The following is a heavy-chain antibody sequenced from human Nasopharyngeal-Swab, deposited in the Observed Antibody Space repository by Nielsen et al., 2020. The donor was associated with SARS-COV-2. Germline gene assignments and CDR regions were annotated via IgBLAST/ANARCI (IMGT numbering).Heavy chain of an antibody. V-gene: IGHV4-59*12. Sequence: SETLSLTCAVEGGSFSGYFWSWIRQPPGKGLEWIGYFSYTGITNYNPSLKSRVTISVDMSKNQFSLKLSSVAAADTAVYYCAREVVGGLVDSWGQGTLVTVSS. CDR1: GGSFSGYF. CDR3: AREVVGGLVDS. CDR2: FSYTGIT. J-gene: IGHJ4*02. D-gene: IGHD1-26*01.